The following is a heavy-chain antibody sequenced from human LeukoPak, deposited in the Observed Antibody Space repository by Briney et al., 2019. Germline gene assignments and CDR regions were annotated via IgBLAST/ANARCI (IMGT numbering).Heavy chain of an antibody. V-gene: IGHV1-46*01. Sequence: GASVKVSCKVSGYTLTELFMHWVRQAPGQGLEWMGIINPSGGSTSHAQKFQGRVTMTRDMSTSTVYMELSSLRSEDTAVYYCARSSITMVRGVPGYWGQGTLVTVSS. D-gene: IGHD3-10*01. CDR1: GYTLTELF. J-gene: IGHJ4*02. CDR2: INPSGGST. CDR3: ARSSITMVRGVPGY.